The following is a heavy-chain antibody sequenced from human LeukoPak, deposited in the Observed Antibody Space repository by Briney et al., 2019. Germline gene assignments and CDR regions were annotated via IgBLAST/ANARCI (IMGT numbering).Heavy chain of an antibody. Sequence: GGSLRLSCAASGFTFSSYAMPWVRQAPGKGLEWVAVISYDGSNKYYADSVKGRFTISRDNSKNTLYLQMNSLRAEDTAVYYCARDGTAAGHYYFDYWGQGTLVTVSS. J-gene: IGHJ4*02. V-gene: IGHV3-30-3*01. CDR3: ARDGTAAGHYYFDY. CDR1: GFTFSSYA. D-gene: IGHD6-13*01. CDR2: ISYDGSNK.